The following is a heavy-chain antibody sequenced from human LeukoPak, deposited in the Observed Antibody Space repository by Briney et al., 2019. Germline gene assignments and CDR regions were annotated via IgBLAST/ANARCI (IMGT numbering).Heavy chain of an antibody. V-gene: IGHV3-53*01. CDR1: GFTVSSNY. Sequence: PGGSLRLSCAASGFTVSSNYMSWVRQAPGKGLEWISVIYSGGSTYYADSVKGRFTISRDNSKNTLYLQMNSLRAEDTAVYYCAKDLAGYSYAFDIWGQGTMVTVSS. J-gene: IGHJ3*02. D-gene: IGHD5-18*01. CDR3: AKDLAGYSYAFDI. CDR2: IYSGGST.